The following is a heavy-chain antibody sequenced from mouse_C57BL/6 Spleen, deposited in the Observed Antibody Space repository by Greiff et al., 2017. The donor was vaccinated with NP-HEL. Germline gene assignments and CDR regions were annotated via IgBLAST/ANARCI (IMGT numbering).Heavy chain of an antibody. CDR2: ISYDGSN. CDR3: ARERGGSGPFAY. D-gene: IGHD3-2*02. V-gene: IGHV3-6*01. J-gene: IGHJ3*01. Sequence: EVKLMESGPGLVKPSRSLSLTCSVTGYSITSGYYWNWIRQFPGNKLEWMGYISYDGSNNYNPSLKNRISITRDTSKNQFFLKLNSVTTEDTATYYCARERGGSGPFAYWGQGTLVTVSA. CDR1: GYSITSGYY.